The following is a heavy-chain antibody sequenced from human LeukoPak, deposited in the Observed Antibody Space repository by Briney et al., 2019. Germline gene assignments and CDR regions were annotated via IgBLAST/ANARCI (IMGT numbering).Heavy chain of an antibody. J-gene: IGHJ3*02. CDR2: ISGGGGST. CDR3: AKDRIPMIVVVILGIDAFDI. CDR1: GFTFSSYA. D-gene: IGHD3-22*01. V-gene: IGHV3-23*01. Sequence: GGSLRLSCAASGFTFSSYAMSWVRQAPGKGLEWVSAISGGGGSTYYADSVKGRFTISRDNSKNTLYLQMNSLRAEDTAVYYCAKDRIPMIVVVILGIDAFDIWGQGTMVTVSS.